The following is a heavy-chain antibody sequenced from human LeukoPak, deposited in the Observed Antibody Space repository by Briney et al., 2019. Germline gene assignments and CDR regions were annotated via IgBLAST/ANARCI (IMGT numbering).Heavy chain of an antibody. CDR3: AKEVSWNLHYFDY. J-gene: IGHJ4*02. D-gene: IGHD1-1*01. CDR2: ISGSSGTT. V-gene: IGHV3-23*01. CDR1: GFTFSSYA. Sequence: GGSLRLSCAASGFTFSSYAMIWVRQAPGKGLEWVSVISGSSGTTYYADSVKGRFTISGDNSKNTLYLQMNSLRAEDTAVYYCAKEVSWNLHYFDYWGQGTLVTVSS.